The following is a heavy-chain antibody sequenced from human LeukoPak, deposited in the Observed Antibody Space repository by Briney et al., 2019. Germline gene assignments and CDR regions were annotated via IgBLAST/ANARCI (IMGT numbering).Heavy chain of an antibody. D-gene: IGHD6-19*01. V-gene: IGHV3-66*02. Sequence: LRLSCGASGFTVSSNYMSWVRQAPGMGLEWVSVIYSGGSTYYADSVKGRFTISRDNSKNTLYLQMNSLRAEDTAVYYCARDPNLGSGWYGPYYYYYYMDVWGKGTTVTVSS. CDR3: ARDPNLGSGWYGPYYYYYYMDV. CDR1: GFTVSSNY. J-gene: IGHJ6*03. CDR2: IYSGGST.